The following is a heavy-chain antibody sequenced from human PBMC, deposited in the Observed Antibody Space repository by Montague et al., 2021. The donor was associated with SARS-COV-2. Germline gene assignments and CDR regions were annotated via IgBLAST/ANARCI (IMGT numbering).Heavy chain of an antibody. J-gene: IGHJ6*02. V-gene: IGHV4-31*03. Sequence: TLSLTCNVSGGSMFSGGYYWSWIRQPPGKGLEWIGYVYSGGTTYYNPSLKSRVTISEDMSKNQFSLRLTSVTAADTAAYYCVRDGGLRFSGGAMDVWGQGTTVTVSS. CDR1: GGSMFSGGYY. D-gene: IGHD3-3*01. CDR2: VYSGGTT. CDR3: VRDGGLRFSGGAMDV.